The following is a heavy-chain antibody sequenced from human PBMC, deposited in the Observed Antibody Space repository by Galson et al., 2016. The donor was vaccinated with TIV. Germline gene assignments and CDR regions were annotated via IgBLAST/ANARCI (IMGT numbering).Heavy chain of an antibody. CDR3: ARSAAFGTRIWYVFDS. J-gene: IGHJ4*02. V-gene: IGHV3-48*01. D-gene: IGHD6-13*01. CDR2: ISGTSGTI. Sequence: SLRLSCAASGFNFASYSMSWVRQAPGKGLEWLSYISGTSGTIYYGDSGRGRFTISRDTSTNTLSLQMDSLTGEDTAMYYCARSAAFGTRIWYVFDSWGQGSMVTVSS. CDR1: GFNFASYS.